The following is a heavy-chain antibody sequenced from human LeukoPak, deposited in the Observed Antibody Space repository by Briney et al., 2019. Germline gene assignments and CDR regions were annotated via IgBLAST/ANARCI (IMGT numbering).Heavy chain of an antibody. J-gene: IGHJ4*02. Sequence: SETLSLTCTVSGGSISSSSFYWGWIRQPPGKGLEWIGSINYSGSTHYNPYLKSRVTISVDTSKNWFSLMLSSVTAADTAVYYCARREGPPKNFDFWGQGSLVTVSS. CDR3: ARREGPPKNFDF. CDR1: GGSISSSSFY. V-gene: IGHV4-39*01. CDR2: INYSGST.